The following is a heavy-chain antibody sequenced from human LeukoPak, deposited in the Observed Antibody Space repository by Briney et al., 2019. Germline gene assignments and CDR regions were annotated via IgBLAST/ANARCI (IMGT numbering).Heavy chain of an antibody. V-gene: IGHV3-11*01. J-gene: IGHJ6*02. CDR2: IRTDASDI. Sequence: GGSLRLSCLTSVFTLSTNSMRWVRQAPGKGLEWVSYIRTDASDIYYAESVKGRFIISRDNAKNSVYLQMHSLRAEDTAVYYCTRGHFGMDVWGQGTTVIVSS. D-gene: IGHD3-3*02. CDR3: TRGHFGMDV. CDR1: VFTLSTNS.